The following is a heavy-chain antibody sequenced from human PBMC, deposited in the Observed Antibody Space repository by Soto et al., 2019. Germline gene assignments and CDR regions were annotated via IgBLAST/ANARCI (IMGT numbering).Heavy chain of an antibody. CDR3: ARAHDPDALGFDY. Sequence: ASVKVSCKASGYTFTSYDINWVRQATGQGLEWMGWMNPNSGNTGYAQKFQGRVTMTRNTSMSTAYMELSSLRSEDTAVYYCARAHDPDALGFDYWGQGTLVTVSS. V-gene: IGHV1-8*01. D-gene: IGHD2-8*01. J-gene: IGHJ4*02. CDR2: MNPNSGNT. CDR1: GYTFTSYD.